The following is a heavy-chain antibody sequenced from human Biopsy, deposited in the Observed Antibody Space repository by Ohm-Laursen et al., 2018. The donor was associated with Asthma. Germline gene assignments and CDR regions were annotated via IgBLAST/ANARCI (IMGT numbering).Heavy chain of an antibody. CDR3: SRDTLGYYFDI. CDR1: GTHFGSYN. J-gene: IGHJ4*02. Sequence: SLRLSCSASGTHFGSYNMHWARQAPGKGLEWVAVITFDGSTQHYGDSVKGRFTISRDNSKNMLFLQMNSLRAEDTAVYYCSRDTLGYYFDIWGQGTKVTVSS. V-gene: IGHV3-30-3*01. D-gene: IGHD6-13*01. CDR2: ITFDGSTQ.